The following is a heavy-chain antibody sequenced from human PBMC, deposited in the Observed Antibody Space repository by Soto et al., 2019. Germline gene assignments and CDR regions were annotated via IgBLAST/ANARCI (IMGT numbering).Heavy chain of an antibody. CDR1: GFTFSSYG. J-gene: IGHJ4*02. CDR2: ISYDGSNK. CDR3: AKDLLGGGDFDY. D-gene: IGHD2-21*01. V-gene: IGHV3-30*18. Sequence: GGSLRLSCAASGFTFSSYGMHWVSQAPGKGLERVAVISYDGSNKYYADSVKGRFTISRDNSKNTLYLQMNSLRAEDTAVYYCAKDLLGGGDFDYWGQGTLVTVSS.